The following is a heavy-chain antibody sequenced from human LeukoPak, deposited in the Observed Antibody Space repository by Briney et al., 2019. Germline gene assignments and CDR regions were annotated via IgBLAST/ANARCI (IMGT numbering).Heavy chain of an antibody. J-gene: IGHJ4*02. CDR2: IYYSGST. D-gene: IGHD2-15*01. Sequence: SETLSLTWTVSGGSISSYYWSWIRQPPGKGLEWIGYIYYSGSTNYNPSLKSRVTISVDTSKNQFSLKLSSVTAADTAVYYCARERVVVAATHYFDYWGQGTLVTVSS. CDR1: GGSISSYY. CDR3: ARERVVVAATHYFDY. V-gene: IGHV4-59*01.